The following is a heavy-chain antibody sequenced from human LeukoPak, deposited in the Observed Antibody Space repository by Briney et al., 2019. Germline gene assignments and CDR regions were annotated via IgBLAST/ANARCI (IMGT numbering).Heavy chain of an antibody. J-gene: IGHJ3*02. Sequence: GGTLRLSCAASGFTFSSYGMNWARQAPGKWLEWVSAISGSGGSTYYADAVKGRFTIYRDNYKNTLYLQMNSLRGEDTAVYYCAKAGSYFGFGAFDIWGQGTMVTVSS. V-gene: IGHV3-23*01. CDR1: GFTFSSYG. CDR3: AKAGSYFGFGAFDI. D-gene: IGHD1-26*01. CDR2: ISGSGGST.